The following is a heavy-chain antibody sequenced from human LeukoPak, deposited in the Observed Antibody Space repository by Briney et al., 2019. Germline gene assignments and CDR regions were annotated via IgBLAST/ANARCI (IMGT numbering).Heavy chain of an antibody. CDR1: GFTFSSYA. V-gene: IGHV3-30-3*01. Sequence: PGGSLRLSCAASGFTFSSYAMHWVRQAPGKGLEWVAVISYDGSNKYYADSVKGRFTISRDNPKNTLYLQMNSLRAEDTAVYYCARDLAAAGPAWGQGTLVTVSS. CDR3: ARDLAAAGPA. J-gene: IGHJ5*02. D-gene: IGHD6-13*01. CDR2: ISYDGSNK.